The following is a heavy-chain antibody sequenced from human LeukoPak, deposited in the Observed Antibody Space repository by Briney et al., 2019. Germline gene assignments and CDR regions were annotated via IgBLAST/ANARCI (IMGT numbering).Heavy chain of an antibody. J-gene: IGHJ4*02. CDR3: ARDYYEKYFDY. Sequence: GGSLRLSCAASGFTFSSYAMSWVRQAPGKGLEWVSTISSSGGSTYYADSVKGRFTISRDNAKNSLYLQMNSLRAEDTAVYYCARDYYEKYFDYWGQGTLVTVSS. V-gene: IGHV3-23*01. CDR2: ISSSGGST. D-gene: IGHD3-22*01. CDR1: GFTFSSYA.